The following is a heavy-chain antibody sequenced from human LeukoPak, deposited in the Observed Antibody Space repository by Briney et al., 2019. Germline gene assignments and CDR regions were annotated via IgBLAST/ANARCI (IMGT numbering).Heavy chain of an antibody. J-gene: IGHJ4*02. V-gene: IGHV3-48*02. CDR3: ARVGGSWSDV. Sequence: GGSLRLSCAASGFTFSSYNMNGVRQAPGKGLERVSYISSTSSSIYYADSVKGRFTISRDNAKNSLYLQMSSLRDEDTAVYYCARVGGSWSDVWGQGTLVTVSS. D-gene: IGHD6-13*01. CDR2: ISSTSSSI. CDR1: GFTFSSYN.